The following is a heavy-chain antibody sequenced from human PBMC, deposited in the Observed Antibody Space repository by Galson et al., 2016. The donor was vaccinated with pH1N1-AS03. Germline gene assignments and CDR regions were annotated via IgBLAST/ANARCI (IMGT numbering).Heavy chain of an antibody. Sequence: SVKVSCKASGYTFTGFSINWVRQAPGQGLELMGWINPKSGVTNYAQKFQAWVTMTRDTSGSTAYMELSGLKSDDTAVYYCARDPRGPCTSSTCPTDYDFGMDVWGQGTTVIVSS. CDR3: ARDPRGPCTSSTCPTDYDFGMDV. D-gene: IGHD2-2*01. CDR1: GYTFTGFS. V-gene: IGHV1-2*04. J-gene: IGHJ6*02. CDR2: INPKSGVT.